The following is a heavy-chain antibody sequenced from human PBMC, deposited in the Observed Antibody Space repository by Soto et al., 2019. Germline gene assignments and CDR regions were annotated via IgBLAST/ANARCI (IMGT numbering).Heavy chain of an antibody. J-gene: IGHJ4*02. D-gene: IGHD1-1*01. V-gene: IGHV2-5*02. CDR2: IFWDNNK. CDR1: GFSFPSSGAG. Sequence: QITLKESGPTVVKPTQTLTLTCTFSGFSFPSSGAGMGWVRQPPGKALEWLAIIFWDNNKRYSPSLVSRLTITTDISKNQVVLTMTNMDPVDTATYYCAHRRPYYTYNWTTGYFDIWGQGTLVTVSS. CDR3: AHRRPYYTYNWTTGYFDI.